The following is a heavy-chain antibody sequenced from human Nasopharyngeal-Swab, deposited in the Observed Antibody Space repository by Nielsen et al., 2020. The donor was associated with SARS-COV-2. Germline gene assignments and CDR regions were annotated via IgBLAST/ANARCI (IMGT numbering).Heavy chain of an antibody. CDR3: ARAQDFWSPFDY. CDR2: IYDSGNT. CDR1: GNSIRNYS. D-gene: IGHD3-3*01. Sequence: GSLRLPCTVSGNSIRNYSWNWIRQPPGKGPEWTGYIYDSGNTNYNSSLKSRVTISVDTSKNQFSLKLSSVTAADTAVYYCARAQDFWSPFDYWGQGALVTVSS. V-gene: IGHV4-59*01. J-gene: IGHJ4*02.